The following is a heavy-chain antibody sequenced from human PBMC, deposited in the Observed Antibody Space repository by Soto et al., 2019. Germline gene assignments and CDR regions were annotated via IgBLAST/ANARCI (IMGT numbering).Heavy chain of an antibody. J-gene: IGHJ6*02. CDR1: GGSISSGDYY. CDR2: IYYSGST. Sequence: SETLSLTCTVSGGSISSGDYYWSWIRQPPGKCLEWIGYIYYSGSTYYNPSLKSRVTISVDTSKNQFSLKLSSVTAADTAVYYCAREVVAARLLDNMNYGMDVWGQGTTVTVYS. V-gene: IGHV4-30-4*01. CDR3: AREVVAARLLDNMNYGMDV. D-gene: IGHD6-6*01.